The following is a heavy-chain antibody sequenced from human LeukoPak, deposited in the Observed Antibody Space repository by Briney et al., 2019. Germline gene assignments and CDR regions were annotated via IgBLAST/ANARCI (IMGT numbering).Heavy chain of an antibody. D-gene: IGHD3-10*01. J-gene: IGHJ6*03. CDR2: INPNSGGT. CDR3: ARDGELLWFGELLGELPYYMDV. CDR1: GYTLTELS. Sequence: ASVKVSCKVSGYTLTELSMHWVRQAPGQGLEWMGWINPNSGGTNYAQKFQGRVTMTRDTSISTAYMELSRLRSDDTAVYYCARDGELLWFGELLGELPYYMDVWGKGTTVTISS. V-gene: IGHV1-2*02.